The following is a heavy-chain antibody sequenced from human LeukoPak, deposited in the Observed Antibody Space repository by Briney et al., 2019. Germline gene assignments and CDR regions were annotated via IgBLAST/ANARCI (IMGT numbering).Heavy chain of an antibody. CDR2: INSDGSST. CDR1: GFTFSSYW. CDR3: AKARGAATYYYYYMDV. D-gene: IGHD1-26*01. V-gene: IGHV3-74*01. J-gene: IGHJ6*03. Sequence: GGSLRLSCAASGFTFSSYWMHWVRQAPGKGLVWVSRINSDGSSTSYADSVKGRFTISRDNSKNTLYLQMNTLRAEDTAVYYCAKARGAATYYYYYMDVWGKGTTVTVYS.